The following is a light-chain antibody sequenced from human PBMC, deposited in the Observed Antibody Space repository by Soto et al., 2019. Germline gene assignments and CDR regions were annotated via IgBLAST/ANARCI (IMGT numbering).Light chain of an antibody. CDR1: QSISSW. CDR2: KAS. CDR3: QQYNSYSWT. J-gene: IGKJ1*01. Sequence: DIQMTQSPSTLAASVGDRVTITCRASQSISSWLAWYQQEPGKAPKLLIYKASSLASGVPSRLSGSGSGTEFTLTISSLQPDDFATYFCQQYNSYSWTFGQGTKVDIK. V-gene: IGKV1-5*03.